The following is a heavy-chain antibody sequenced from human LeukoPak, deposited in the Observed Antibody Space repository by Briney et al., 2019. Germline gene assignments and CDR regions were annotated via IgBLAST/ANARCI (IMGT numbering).Heavy chain of an antibody. Sequence: SETLSLTCTVSGGSISSYYWSWIRQPAGKGLEWIGRIYYSGSTYYNPSLKSRVTISVDTSKNQFSLKVSSVTAADTAVFYCARHARDYSSWTPYDFDYWGQGTLVTVSS. CDR1: GGSISSYY. D-gene: IGHD6-13*01. J-gene: IGHJ4*02. CDR3: ARHARDYSSWTPYDFDY. V-gene: IGHV4-59*05. CDR2: IYYSGST.